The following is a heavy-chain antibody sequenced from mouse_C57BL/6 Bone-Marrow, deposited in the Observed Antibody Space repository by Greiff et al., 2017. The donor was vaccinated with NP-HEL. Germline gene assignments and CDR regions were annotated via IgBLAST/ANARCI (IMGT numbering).Heavy chain of an antibody. Sequence: EVQLQQSGPELVKPGASVKISCKASGYTFTDYYMNWVKQSHGKSLEWIGDINPNNGGTSYNQKFKGKATLTVDKSSSTAYMELRSLTSEDSAVYYCARRAGNSYFDYWGQGTTLTVSS. CDR1: GYTFTDYY. V-gene: IGHV1-26*01. CDR2: INPNNGGT. CDR3: ARRAGNSYFDY. D-gene: IGHD2-1*01. J-gene: IGHJ2*01.